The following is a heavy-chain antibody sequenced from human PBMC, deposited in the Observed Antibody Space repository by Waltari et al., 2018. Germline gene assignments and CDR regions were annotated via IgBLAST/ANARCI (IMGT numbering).Heavy chain of an antibody. J-gene: IGHJ5*02. V-gene: IGHV3-74*01. D-gene: IGHD2-2*01. CDR3: AGNVVVPAAGGWFDP. CDR1: GFTFSSYW. Sequence: EVQLVESGGGLVQPGGSLRLSCAASGFTFSSYWMHWVRQAPGKGLVWVSRINSDGSSTSYADSVKGRFTISRDNAKNTLYLQMNSLRAEDTAVYYCAGNVVVPAAGGWFDPWGQGTLVTVSS. CDR2: INSDGSST.